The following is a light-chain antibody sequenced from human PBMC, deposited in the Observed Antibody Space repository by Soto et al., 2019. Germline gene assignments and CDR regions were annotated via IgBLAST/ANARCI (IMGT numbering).Light chain of an antibody. CDR2: AAS. Sequence: IRVHQPVASLSAYIGDRVAITFRASQGISKNLAWYQQKPGKAPNLLIYAASTVESGVPSRFSGSGSGTDFTLTISRLQSEDFALYYCQQYNNLPQTFGEGGKVDIK. CDR1: QGISKN. J-gene: IGKJ1*01. CDR3: QQYNNLPQT. V-gene: IGKV1-8*01.